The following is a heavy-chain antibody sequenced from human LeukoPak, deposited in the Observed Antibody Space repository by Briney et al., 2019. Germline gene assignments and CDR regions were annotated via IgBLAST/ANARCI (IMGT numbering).Heavy chain of an antibody. CDR1: GFTFSSYS. CDR3: ARARCSSTSCYRICYGDYRTRYKFDY. J-gene: IGHJ4*02. CDR2: ISSSSSTI. Sequence: PGGSLRLSCAASGFTFSSYSMNWVRQAPGKGLEWVSYISSSSSTIYYADSVKGRFTISRDNAKNSLYLQMNSLRAEDTAVYYCARARCSSTSCYRICYGDYRTRYKFDYWGQGTLVTVSS. V-gene: IGHV3-48*01. D-gene: IGHD2-2*02.